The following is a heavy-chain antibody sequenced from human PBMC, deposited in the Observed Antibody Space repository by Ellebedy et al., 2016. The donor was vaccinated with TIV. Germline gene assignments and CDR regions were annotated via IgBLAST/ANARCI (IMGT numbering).Heavy chain of an antibody. J-gene: IGHJ5*01. V-gene: IGHV4-39*01. Sequence: PGGSLRLSCTVSGGSISRSSYYWGWIRQPPGKGLEWIGNIYYSGDTDYNPSLKSRVTISVDTSKNQFSLKLRSVTAADTALYYFARNPPTYNWVDSWGQGTLVIVSS. CDR1: GGSISRSSYY. CDR3: ARNPPTYNWVDS. CDR2: IYYSGDT.